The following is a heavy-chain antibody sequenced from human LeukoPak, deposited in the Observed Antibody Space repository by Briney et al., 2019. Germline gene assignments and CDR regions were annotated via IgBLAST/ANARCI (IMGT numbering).Heavy chain of an antibody. CDR1: GGTFSSYA. D-gene: IGHD2-2*01. J-gene: IGHJ5*02. CDR2: IIPIFGTA. Sequence: SVKVSCKASGGTFSSYAISWVRQAPGQGLEWMGGIIPIFGTANYAQKFQGRVTITADESTSTAYMELSSLRSEDTAVYYCARSSNPSLVVPAAILDWFDPWGQGTLVTVSS. CDR3: ARSSNPSLVVPAAILDWFDP. V-gene: IGHV1-69*01.